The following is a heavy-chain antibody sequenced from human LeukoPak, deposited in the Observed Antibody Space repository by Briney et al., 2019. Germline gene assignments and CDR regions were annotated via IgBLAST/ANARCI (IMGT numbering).Heavy chain of an antibody. CDR1: GYTFAGYY. CDR2: INPNSGGT. J-gene: IGHJ4*02. Sequence: ASVKVSCKACGYTFAGYYMHWVRQGPGQGLEWMGWINPNSGGTNYAQKFQGRVTMTRDTSISTAYMELSRLRSDDTAVYYCARDASGRGNDYWGQGTLVTVSS. V-gene: IGHV1-2*02. CDR3: ARDASGRGNDY. D-gene: IGHD4-23*01.